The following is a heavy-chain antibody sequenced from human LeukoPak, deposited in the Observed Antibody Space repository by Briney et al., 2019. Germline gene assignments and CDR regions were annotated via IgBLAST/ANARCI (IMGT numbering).Heavy chain of an antibody. V-gene: IGHV3-23*01. Sequence: GGSLRLSCAASGFTFSSYSMNWVRQAPGKGLEWVATVSGSGDRMYHADSVKGRFTISRDNSKNTIYLQMNSLRAEDTALYYCAKAAAAPGFDFWGQGTLVTVSS. CDR2: VSGSGDRM. CDR3: AKAAAAPGFDF. J-gene: IGHJ4*02. D-gene: IGHD6-13*01. CDR1: GFTFSSYS.